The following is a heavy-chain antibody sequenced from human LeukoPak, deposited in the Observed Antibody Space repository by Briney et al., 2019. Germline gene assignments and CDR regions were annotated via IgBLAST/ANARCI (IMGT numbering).Heavy chain of an antibody. CDR3: ARHPRARVRGTLNWFDP. D-gene: IGHD1-7*01. CDR2: ISGSSTTI. V-gene: IGHV3-48*04. J-gene: IGHJ5*02. Sequence: GGSLRLSCAASGFTFSNYTMNGVRQAPGKGREGVSTISGSSTTISYADSVKGRFTISRDNAKNSLYLQMNSLRAEDTAVYYCARHPRARVRGTLNWFDPWGQGTLVTVSS. CDR1: GFTFSNYT.